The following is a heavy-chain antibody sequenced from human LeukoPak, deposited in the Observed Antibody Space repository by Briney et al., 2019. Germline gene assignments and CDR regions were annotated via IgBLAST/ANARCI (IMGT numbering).Heavy chain of an antibody. CDR1: GYSFTSYW. Sequence: GESLKISCKGSGYSFTSYWIGWVRQMPGKGLEWMGIIYPGDSDTRYSPSFQGQVTISADKSISTAYLQWSSLKASDTAMYYCARQKYYYDSSGYYRDYWGQGTLVTVSS. V-gene: IGHV5-51*01. CDR3: ARQKYYYDSSGYYRDY. CDR2: IYPGDSDT. D-gene: IGHD3-22*01. J-gene: IGHJ4*02.